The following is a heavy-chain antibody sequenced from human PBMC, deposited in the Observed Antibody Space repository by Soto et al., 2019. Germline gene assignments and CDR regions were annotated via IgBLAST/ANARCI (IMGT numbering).Heavy chain of an antibody. D-gene: IGHD6-19*01. Sequence: QVQLVESGGGVVQPGRSLRLSCAASGFTFSSYGMHWVRQATGKGLEWVAVISYDGSNKYYADSVKGRFTISRDNSKNTLYLQMNSLRAEDTAVYYCAKDSSGFNDYWVQGTLVTVSS. CDR2: ISYDGSNK. V-gene: IGHV3-30*18. CDR3: AKDSSGFNDY. CDR1: GFTFSSYG. J-gene: IGHJ4*02.